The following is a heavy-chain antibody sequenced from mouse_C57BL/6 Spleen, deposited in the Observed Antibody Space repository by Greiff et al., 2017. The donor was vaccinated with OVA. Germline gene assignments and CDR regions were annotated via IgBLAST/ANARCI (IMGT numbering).Heavy chain of an antibody. J-gene: IGHJ2*01. D-gene: IGHD1-1*02. CDR1: GYTFTSYW. CDR2: IDPSDSYT. V-gene: IGHV1-50*01. Sequence: VQLQQPGAELVKPGASVKLSCKASGYTFTSYWMQWVKQRPGQGLEWIGEIDPSDSYTNYNQKFKGKATLTVDTSSSTAYMQLRSLTSEDSAVYYCARSSMVAYYFDYWGQGTTLTVSS. CDR3: ARSSMVAYYFDY.